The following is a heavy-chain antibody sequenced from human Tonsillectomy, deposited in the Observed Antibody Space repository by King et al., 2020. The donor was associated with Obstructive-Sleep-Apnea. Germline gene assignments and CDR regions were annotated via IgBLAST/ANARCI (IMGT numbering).Heavy chain of an antibody. CDR3: AKLFSWEPDY. Sequence: QLQESGPGLVKPSETLSLTCTVSGGSISSYYWSWIRQLPGKGLEWIGYIYYSGSTNYNPSLKSRVTISVDTSKNQFSLKLSSVIAADTAVYYCAKLFSWEPDYWGQGTLVTVSS. CDR1: GGSISSYY. J-gene: IGHJ4*02. CDR2: IYYSGST. D-gene: IGHD1-26*01. V-gene: IGHV4-59*08.